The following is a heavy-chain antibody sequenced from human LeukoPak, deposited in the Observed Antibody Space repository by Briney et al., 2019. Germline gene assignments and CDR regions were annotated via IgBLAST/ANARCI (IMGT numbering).Heavy chain of an antibody. J-gene: IGHJ4*02. V-gene: IGHV4-4*07. CDR2: IFTSGST. Sequence: ASETLSLTCTAPGGSISSYYWSWLRQPAGAGLEWIGRIFTSGSTIYNPSLTSRVTMSVDMSKNQFSLKLSSVTAADTAVYYCARGGDWNPFDYWGQGSLVTVSS. D-gene: IGHD1-1*01. CDR3: ARGGDWNPFDY. CDR1: GGSISSYY.